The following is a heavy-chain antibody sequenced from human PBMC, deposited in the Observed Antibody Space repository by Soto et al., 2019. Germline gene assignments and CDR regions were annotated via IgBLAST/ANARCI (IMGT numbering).Heavy chain of an antibody. CDR3: ARVKHKYSSSWYAAYYYYGMDV. Sequence: QVQLVESGGGVVQPGRSLRLSCAASGFTFSSYAMHWVRQAPGKGLEWVAVLSYDGSNKYYADSVKGRFTISRDNSKNTLYLQMNSLRAEDTAVYYCARVKHKYSSSWYAAYYYYGMDVWGQGTTVTVSS. CDR1: GFTFSSYA. D-gene: IGHD6-13*01. J-gene: IGHJ6*02. CDR2: LSYDGSNK. V-gene: IGHV3-30-3*01.